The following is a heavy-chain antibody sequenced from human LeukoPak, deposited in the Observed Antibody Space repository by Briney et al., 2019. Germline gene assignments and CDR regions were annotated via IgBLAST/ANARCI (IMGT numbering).Heavy chain of an antibody. Sequence: GASVKVSCKASGYTFNIYGIIWVRQAPGQGLEWMGWINPNSGGTNYAQKFQGRVTMTRDTSISTAYMELSRLRSADTAVYYCARRAKKYCSSTSCYGNYYYYYMDVWGKGTTVTISS. CDR3: ARRAKKYCSSTSCYGNYYYYYMDV. J-gene: IGHJ6*03. CDR2: INPNSGGT. D-gene: IGHD2-2*01. CDR1: GYTFNIYG. V-gene: IGHV1-2*02.